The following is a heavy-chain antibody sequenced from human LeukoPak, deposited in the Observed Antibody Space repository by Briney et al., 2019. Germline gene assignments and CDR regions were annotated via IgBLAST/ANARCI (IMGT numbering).Heavy chain of an antibody. CDR1: GGSIRDYY. CDR3: ARDVYDSSGYYLLGDN. D-gene: IGHD3-22*01. Sequence: PSETLSLTCTVSGGSIRDYYWSWIRQSPGKGLEWLGYIHSSGSTHYNPSLKSRVTMSLDTSKKQFSLKLSSVTAADTALYYCARDVYDSSGYYLLGDNWGQGTLVTVSS. V-gene: IGHV4-59*01. CDR2: IHSSGST. J-gene: IGHJ4*02.